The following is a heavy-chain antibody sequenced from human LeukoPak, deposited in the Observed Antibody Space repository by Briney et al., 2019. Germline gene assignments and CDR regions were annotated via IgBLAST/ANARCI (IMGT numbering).Heavy chain of an antibody. V-gene: IGHV4-39*07. CDR1: CGSISSSSYY. D-gene: IGHD3-22*01. CDR2: IYYSGST. CDR3: ARTYYYDSSGPYY. J-gene: IGHJ4*02. Sequence: SETLSLTCTVSCGSISSSSYYWGWVRQPPGKGLEWIGSIYYSGSTYYNPSLKSRVTISVDTSKNQFSLKLSSVTAADTAVYNCARTYYYDSSGPYYWGQGSLVTVSS.